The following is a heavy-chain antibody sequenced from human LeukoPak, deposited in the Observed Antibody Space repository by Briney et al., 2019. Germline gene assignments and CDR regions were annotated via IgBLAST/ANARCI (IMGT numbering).Heavy chain of an antibody. D-gene: IGHD3-22*01. CDR2: ISGSGGST. Sequence: GGSLRLSCAASGFTFSSYAMSWVRQAPGKGLEWVSAISGSGGSTYYADSVKGRFTISRDNSKNTLYLQMNSLRAEDTAVYYCAKVRATYDSSGPWYFDYWGQGTLVTVSS. CDR1: GFTFSSYA. V-gene: IGHV3-23*01. CDR3: AKVRATYDSSGPWYFDY. J-gene: IGHJ4*02.